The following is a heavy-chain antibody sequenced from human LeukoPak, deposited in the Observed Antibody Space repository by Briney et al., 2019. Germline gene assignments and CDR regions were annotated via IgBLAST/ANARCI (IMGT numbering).Heavy chain of an antibody. J-gene: IGHJ4*02. Sequence: AGGSLRLSCAASGFTFSSYGMHWVRQAPGKGLEWVSAISGSGGSTYYADSVKGRFTISRDNSKNTLYLQMNSLRAEDTAVYYCAKVLSSYYYDSSGYYGSFDYWGQGTLVTVSS. D-gene: IGHD3-22*01. V-gene: IGHV3-23*01. CDR3: AKVLSSYYYDSSGYYGSFDY. CDR2: ISGSGGST. CDR1: GFTFSSYG.